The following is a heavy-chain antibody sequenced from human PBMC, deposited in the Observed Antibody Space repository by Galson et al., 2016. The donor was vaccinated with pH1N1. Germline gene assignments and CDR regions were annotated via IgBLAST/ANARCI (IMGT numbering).Heavy chain of an antibody. V-gene: IGHV1-69*13. CDR3: ATFSSSSSWRSLDV. J-gene: IGHJ3*01. Sequence: SVKVSCKASGATFNSYGIHWVRQAPGKGLKWMGDINPVFGTTNYAQRFQDRVTITAHDMELGGLRSEDTAIYYCATFSSSSSWRSLDVWGQGTTVTVSS. CDR2: INPVFGTT. CDR1: GATFNSYG. D-gene: IGHD6-6*01.